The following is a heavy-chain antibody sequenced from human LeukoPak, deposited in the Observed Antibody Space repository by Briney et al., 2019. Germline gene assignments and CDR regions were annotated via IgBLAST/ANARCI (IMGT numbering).Heavy chain of an antibody. J-gene: IGHJ4*02. Sequence: ASVKVSCKASGGTFSSYAISWVRQAPGQGLEWTGGIIPIFGTANYAQKFQGRVTITTDESTSTAYMELSSLRSEDTAVYYCARAYKPGIAVAGLTYWGQGTLVTVSS. CDR3: ARAYKPGIAVAGLTY. D-gene: IGHD6-19*01. V-gene: IGHV1-69*05. CDR1: GGTFSSYA. CDR2: IIPIFGTA.